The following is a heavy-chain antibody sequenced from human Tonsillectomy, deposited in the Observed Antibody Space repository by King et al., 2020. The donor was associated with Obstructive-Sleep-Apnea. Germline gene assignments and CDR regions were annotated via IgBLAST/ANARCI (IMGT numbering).Heavy chain of an antibody. V-gene: IGHV4-39*06. CDR2: IFYSGST. CDR1: GGSISSSSFY. J-gene: IGHJ6*02. D-gene: IGHD3-9*01. CDR3: ASGDYDILTGSLYYYGMDV. Sequence: QLQESGPGLVKPSETLSLTCTVSGGSISSSSFYWGWIRQPPGQGLEWIWCIFYSGSTYYNPSLMTRVTISVDTSKNQFALKLSSVTAADTAVYYCASGDYDILTGSLYYYGMDVWGQGTTVTVSS.